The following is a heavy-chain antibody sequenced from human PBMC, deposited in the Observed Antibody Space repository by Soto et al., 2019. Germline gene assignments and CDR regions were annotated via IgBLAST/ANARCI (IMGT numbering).Heavy chain of an antibody. J-gene: IGHJ5*02. CDR3: TVRGGWLGP. V-gene: IGHV3-15*01. CDR2: IKTKAEGETT. CDR1: GLTFNDVW. D-gene: IGHD3-22*01. Sequence: DVQLVESGGGFVKPGGSLRLSCAASGLTFNDVWMSWVRQAPGKGLEWVGRIKTKAEGETTDYAAPVKGRFTISRDDSKNIVHLEMNNLKTEDTAVYYCTVRGGWLGPWGQGMGVTVSS.